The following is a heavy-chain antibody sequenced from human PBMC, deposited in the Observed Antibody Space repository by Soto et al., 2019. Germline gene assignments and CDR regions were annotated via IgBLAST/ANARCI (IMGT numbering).Heavy chain of an antibody. D-gene: IGHD5-12*01. CDR2: ISSSISYI. CDR1: GFTFSSYS. CDR3: AREMATLNYYYYGMDV. Sequence: GGSLRLSCAASGFTFSSYSMNWVRQAPGKGLEWVSSISSSISYIYYADSVKGRFTISRDNAKNSLYLQMNSLRAEDTAVYYCAREMATLNYYYYGMDVWGQGTTVTVSS. V-gene: IGHV3-21*01. J-gene: IGHJ6*02.